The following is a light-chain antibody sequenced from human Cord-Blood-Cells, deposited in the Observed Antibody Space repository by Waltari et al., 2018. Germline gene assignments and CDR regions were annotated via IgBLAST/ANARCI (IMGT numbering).Light chain of an antibody. V-gene: IGLV1-40*01. CDR2: GNS. CDR3: QSYDSSLSVYVV. J-gene: IGLJ2*01. Sequence: QSVLTQPPSVSGAPGQRVTISCTGSSPNIGAGYDVHWSQQLPGTAPKLLIYGNSNRPSGVPDRFSGSKSGTSASLAITGLQAEDEADYYCQSYDSSLSVYVVFGGGTKLTVL. CDR1: SPNIGAGYD.